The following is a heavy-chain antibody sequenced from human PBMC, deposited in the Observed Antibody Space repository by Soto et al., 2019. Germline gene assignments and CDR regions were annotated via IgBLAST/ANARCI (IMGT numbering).Heavy chain of an antibody. J-gene: IGHJ4*02. Sequence: QVQLQESGPGLVKPSDTLSLTCAVSGYSISSSNWWGWIRQPPGKGLEWIGYIYYSGSTYYNPSLKSRVTMSGDASKNQFSLKLRSVTAVDTAVYYCARTLQFSGGYSVGFDYWGQGTLVTVSS. V-gene: IGHV4-28*01. D-gene: IGHD1-26*01. CDR2: IYYSGST. CDR3: ARTLQFSGGYSVGFDY. CDR1: GYSISSSNW.